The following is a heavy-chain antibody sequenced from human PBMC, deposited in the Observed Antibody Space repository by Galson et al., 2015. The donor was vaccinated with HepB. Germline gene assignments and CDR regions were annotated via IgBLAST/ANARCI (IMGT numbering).Heavy chain of an antibody. D-gene: IGHD4-17*01. CDR1: GYTFTSYY. CDR3: ASKPMTTVTSPYWYFDL. Sequence: SVKVSCKASGYTFTSYYMHWVRQAPGQGLEWMGWINPNSGGTNYAQKFQGWVTMTRDTSISTAFMELSRLRSDDTAVYYCASKPMTTVTSPYWYFDLWGRGTLVTVSS. V-gene: IGHV1-2*04. J-gene: IGHJ2*01. CDR2: INPNSGGT.